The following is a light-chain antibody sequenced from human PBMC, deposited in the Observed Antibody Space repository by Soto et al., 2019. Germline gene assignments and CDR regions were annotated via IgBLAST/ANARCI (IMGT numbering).Light chain of an antibody. CDR2: DNN. J-gene: IGLJ2*01. Sequence: QSVLTQPPSVSAAPGQKVTISCSGSSSNIGNNYVSWYQQLPGTAPKLLIYDNNKRPSGIPDRFPGSKSGTLATLGITGLQTGDEADYYCGTWDSSLSAVVFGGGTKLTVL. CDR3: GTWDSSLSAVV. V-gene: IGLV1-51*01. CDR1: SSNIGNNY.